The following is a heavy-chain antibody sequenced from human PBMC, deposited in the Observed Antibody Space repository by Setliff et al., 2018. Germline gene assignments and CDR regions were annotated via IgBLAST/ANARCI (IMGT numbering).Heavy chain of an antibody. J-gene: IGHJ6*02. CDR1: GYTFTSYD. V-gene: IGHV1-8*01. CDR3: ARGDTRRYYYGSGRYGV. D-gene: IGHD3-10*01. Sequence: ASVKVSCKASGYTFTSYDISRVRQATGQGLEWMGWMNPNSGNTGYAQKFQGRVTMTRNTSISTAYMELSSLRSEDTAVYYCARGDTRRYYYGSGRYGVWGQGTTVTVS. CDR2: MNPNSGNT.